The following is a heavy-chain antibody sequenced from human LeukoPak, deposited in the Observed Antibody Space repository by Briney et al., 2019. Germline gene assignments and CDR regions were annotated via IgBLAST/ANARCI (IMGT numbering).Heavy chain of an antibody. Sequence: GGSLRLSCAASGFTFNTYSMNWVRQAPGKGLEWVSSISSSSSYIYYADSVKGRFTTSRDNAKNSLYLQMNSLRAEDTAVYYCARDSSGWYDHWGQGTLVTVSS. CDR2: ISSSSSYI. CDR3: ARDSSGWYDH. V-gene: IGHV3-21*01. D-gene: IGHD6-19*01. J-gene: IGHJ5*02. CDR1: GFTFNTYS.